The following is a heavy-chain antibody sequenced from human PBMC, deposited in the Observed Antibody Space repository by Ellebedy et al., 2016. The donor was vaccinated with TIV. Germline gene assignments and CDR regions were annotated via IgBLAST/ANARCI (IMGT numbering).Heavy chain of an antibody. D-gene: IGHD2-21*02. J-gene: IGHJ6*04. CDR1: GFTFSNYS. CDR2: IRNKPRSYTS. Sequence: GGSLRLSCAASGFTFSNYSMDWVRQAPGKGLEWVARIRNKPRSYTSEHAASVKGRFTISRDDSKNSLYLEMNSLKTEDTAVYYCTRDNATALDVWGKGTTVTVSS. CDR3: TRDNATALDV. V-gene: IGHV3-72*01.